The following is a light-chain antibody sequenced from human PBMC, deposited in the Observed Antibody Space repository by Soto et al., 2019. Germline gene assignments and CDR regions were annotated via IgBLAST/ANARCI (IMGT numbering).Light chain of an antibody. Sequence: QSALTQPASVSGSPGQSITISCTGTSSDVGGYNYVSWYQQHPGKAPKLMIYDVSNRPSGVSYRFSGSESGNTASLTISGLQAEDEADYYCSSYTSTVSYVFGTGTKLTVL. CDR3: SSYTSTVSYV. J-gene: IGLJ1*01. CDR2: DVS. V-gene: IGLV2-14*01. CDR1: SSDVGGYNY.